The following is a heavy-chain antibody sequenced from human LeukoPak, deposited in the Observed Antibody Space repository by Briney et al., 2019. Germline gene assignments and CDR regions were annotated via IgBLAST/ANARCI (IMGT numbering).Heavy chain of an antibody. V-gene: IGHV1-69*05. CDR2: IIPIFGTA. Sequence: GASVKVSCKASGGTFSSYAISWVRQAPGQGLEWMGGIIPIFGTANYAQKFQGRVTITTDESTSTAYMELSSLRSEDTAVYYCAGSSQNYYYGSGSYYTRDILDYWGQGTLVTVSS. CDR3: AGSSQNYYYGSGSYYTRDILDY. J-gene: IGHJ4*02. CDR1: GGTFSSYA. D-gene: IGHD3-10*01.